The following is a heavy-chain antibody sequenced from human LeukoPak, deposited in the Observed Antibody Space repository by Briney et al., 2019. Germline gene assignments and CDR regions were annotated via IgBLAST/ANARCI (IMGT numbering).Heavy chain of an antibody. CDR1: GFTFSDYS. V-gene: IGHV3-21*01. J-gene: IGHJ4*02. D-gene: IGHD2-8*01. Sequence: PGGSLRLSCAASGFTFSDYSMNWVRQAPGKGLEWVSSISSSSSYIYYADSVKGRFTISRDNAKNSLYLQMNSLRAEDTAVYYCARENIVLMVYAIDDWGQGTLVTVSS. CDR3: ARENIVLMVYAIDD. CDR2: ISSSSSYI.